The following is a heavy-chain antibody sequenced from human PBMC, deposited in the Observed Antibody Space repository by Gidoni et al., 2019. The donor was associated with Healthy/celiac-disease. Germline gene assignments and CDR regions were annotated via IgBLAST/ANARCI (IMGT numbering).Heavy chain of an antibody. Sequence: QVQLVQSGAEVKKPGASVKVSCKASGYTFPSYGISWVRQAPGQGLEWMGWISAYNGNTNYAQKLQGRVTMTTDTSTSTAYMELRSLRSDDTAVYYCARPARWLQMGGVYYYYGMDVWGQGTTVTVSS. CDR2: ISAYNGNT. V-gene: IGHV1-18*01. J-gene: IGHJ6*02. CDR1: GYTFPSYG. D-gene: IGHD5-12*01. CDR3: ARPARWLQMGGVYYYYGMDV.